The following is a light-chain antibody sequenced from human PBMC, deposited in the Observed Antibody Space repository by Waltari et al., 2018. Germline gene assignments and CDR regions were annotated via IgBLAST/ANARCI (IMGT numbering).Light chain of an antibody. Sequence: QSALTQPASVSGSLGQSITISCTGTTRDVGNYNLVSWYQQLPGNAPRVIIYEVNKRPSGVSHRFAGSKSGNTASLTISGLQAEDEADYYCCSFGSDASRAFGGGTKLTVL. V-gene: IGLV2-23*02. J-gene: IGLJ3*02. CDR3: CSFGSDASRA. CDR2: EVN. CDR1: TRDVGNYNL.